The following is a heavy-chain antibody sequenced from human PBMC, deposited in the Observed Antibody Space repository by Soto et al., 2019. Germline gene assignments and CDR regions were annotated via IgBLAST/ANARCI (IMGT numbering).Heavy chain of an antibody. J-gene: IGHJ5*02. CDR2: IGGSGGST. CDR1: GFTFSTYV. CDR3: ARTFVDGMAGFGP. Sequence: LRLSCAASGFTFSTYVMTWVRQAPGRGLEWVSDIGGSGGSTHYADSVKGRFTLSRDSARNTLFLQMNYLTGEDTAVYYCARTFVDGMAGFGPWGQGTLVTVSS. D-gene: IGHD2-15*01. V-gene: IGHV3-23*01.